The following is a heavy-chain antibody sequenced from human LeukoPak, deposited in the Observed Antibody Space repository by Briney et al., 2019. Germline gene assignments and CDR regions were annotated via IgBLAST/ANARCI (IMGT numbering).Heavy chain of an antibody. D-gene: IGHD3-22*01. CDR2: IYYSGST. CDR1: GGSISSGGYY. V-gene: IGHV4-31*03. J-gene: IGHJ5*02. Sequence: PSQTLSLTCTVSGGSISSGGYYWSWIHQHPGKGLEWIGYIYYSGSTYYNPSLKSRVTISVDTSKNQFSLKLSSVTAADTAVYYCARFGSSGYRRAGWFDPWGQGTLVTVSS. CDR3: ARFGSSGYRRAGWFDP.